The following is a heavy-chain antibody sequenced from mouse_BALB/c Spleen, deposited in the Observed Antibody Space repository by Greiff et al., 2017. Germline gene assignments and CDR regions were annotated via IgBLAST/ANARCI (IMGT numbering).Heavy chain of an antibody. J-gene: IGHJ4*01. CDR1: GFNIKDTY. V-gene: IGHV14-3*02. D-gene: IGHD2-3*01. CDR2: IDPANGNT. Sequence: EVQLQQSGAELVKPGASVKLSCTASGFNIKDTYMHWVKQRPEQGLEWIGRIDPANGNTKYDPKFQGKATITADTSSNTAYLQLSSLTSEDSAVYYCARDDGYYDYYAMDYWGQGTSVTVSS. CDR3: ARDDGYYDYYAMDY.